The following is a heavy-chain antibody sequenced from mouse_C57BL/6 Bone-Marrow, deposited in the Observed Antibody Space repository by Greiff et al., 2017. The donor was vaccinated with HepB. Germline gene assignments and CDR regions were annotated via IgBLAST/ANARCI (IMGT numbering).Heavy chain of an antibody. CDR2: IYPRSGNT. CDR1: GYTFTSYG. J-gene: IGHJ4*01. V-gene: IGHV1-81*01. CDR3: ARKGYDDAMNY. D-gene: IGHD2-2*01. Sequence: VQLQQSGAELARPGASVKLSCKASGYTFTSYGISWVKQRTGQGLEWIGEIYPRSGNTYYNEKFKGKATLTADKSSSTAYMELRNLTSEDSAVYFCARKGYDDAMNYWGQGTSVTVSS.